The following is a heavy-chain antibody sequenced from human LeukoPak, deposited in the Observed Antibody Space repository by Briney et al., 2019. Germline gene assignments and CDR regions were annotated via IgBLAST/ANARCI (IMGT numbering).Heavy chain of an antibody. Sequence: PGGSLRLSCAASGFTFRSYWMSWVRQAPGKGLEWVANMKLDGSEEYYVDSVKGRFTISSDNAKNSLYLQMNRLRVDDTAVYYCARWARSCSSGSSYSWFYPWGQGTLVTVSS. CDR2: MKLDGSEE. D-gene: IGHD2-15*01. CDR1: GFTFRSYW. V-gene: IGHV3-7*01. CDR3: ARWARSCSSGSSYSWFYP. J-gene: IGHJ5*02.